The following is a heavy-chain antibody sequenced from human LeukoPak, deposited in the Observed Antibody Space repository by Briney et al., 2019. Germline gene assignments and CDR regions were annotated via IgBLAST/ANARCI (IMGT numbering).Heavy chain of an antibody. D-gene: IGHD7-27*01. CDR1: GFTFSSYW. Sequence: GGSLRLSCAASGFTFSSYWMNWVRQAPGKGLEWVAIIKQDGSEEYYVDSVKGRFTISRDNARNSLSLQMNSLRVEDTGVCYCAGDTGWLTGNWGQGTLVTVSS. CDR3: AGDTGWLTGN. J-gene: IGHJ4*02. V-gene: IGHV3-7*01. CDR2: IKQDGSEE.